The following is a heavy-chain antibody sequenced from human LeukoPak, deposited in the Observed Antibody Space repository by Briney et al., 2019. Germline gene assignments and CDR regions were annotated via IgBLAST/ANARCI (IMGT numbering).Heavy chain of an antibody. J-gene: IGHJ4*02. Sequence: PSETLSPTCTVSGGSISSYYWNWIRQPPGKGLEWIGYIYYSGSTNYNPSLKSRVTISVDTSKNQFSLKLSSVTAADTAVYYCARHYYGSGSYPSRFDYWGQGTLVTVSS. V-gene: IGHV4-59*01. CDR3: ARHYYGSGSYPSRFDY. D-gene: IGHD3-10*01. CDR1: GGSISSYY. CDR2: IYYSGST.